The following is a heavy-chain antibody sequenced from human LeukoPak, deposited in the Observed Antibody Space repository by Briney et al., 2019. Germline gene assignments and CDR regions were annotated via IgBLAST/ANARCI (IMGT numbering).Heavy chain of an antibody. J-gene: IGHJ5*02. Sequence: GGSLRLSCAASGFTFSSYWMSWVRQAPGKGLEWVANIKQDGSEKYYVDSVKGRFTISRDNSKNTLYLQMNSLRAEDTAVYYCARDHSESKPPPGLFVLRFLEWLLSSGGFDPWGQGTLVTVSS. CDR2: IKQDGSEK. V-gene: IGHV3-7*01. CDR1: GFTFSSYW. CDR3: ARDHSESKPPPGLFVLRFLEWLLSSGGFDP. D-gene: IGHD3-3*01.